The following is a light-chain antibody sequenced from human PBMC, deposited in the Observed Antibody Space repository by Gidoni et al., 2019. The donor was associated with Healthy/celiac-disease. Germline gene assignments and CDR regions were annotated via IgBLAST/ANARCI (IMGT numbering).Light chain of an antibody. CDR3: AAWDDSLNGHWV. CDR2: SNN. CDR1: SSNIGSNT. V-gene: IGLV1-44*01. J-gene: IGLJ3*02. Sequence: QSVLTQPPSASGTPGQRVTISCSGSSSNIGSNTVNWYQQHPGTAPKLLIYSNNQRPSVVPDRFSGSKSGTSASLAISWLQSEDEADYYCAAWDDSLNGHWVFGGGTKLTVL.